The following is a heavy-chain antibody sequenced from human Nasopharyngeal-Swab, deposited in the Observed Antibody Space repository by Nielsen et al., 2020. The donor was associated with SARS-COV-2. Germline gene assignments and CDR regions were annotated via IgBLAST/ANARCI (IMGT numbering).Heavy chain of an antibody. V-gene: IGHV4-39*01. CDR2: IYYSGSS. D-gene: IGHD4-11*01. CDR3: ARLRATVTTSYYYYYMDV. Sequence: PGKGLEWIGSIYYSGSSYYNPSLESRVTISVDTSKNQFSLKLSSVTAADTAVYYCARLRATVTTSYYYYYMDVWGKGTTVTVSS. J-gene: IGHJ6*03.